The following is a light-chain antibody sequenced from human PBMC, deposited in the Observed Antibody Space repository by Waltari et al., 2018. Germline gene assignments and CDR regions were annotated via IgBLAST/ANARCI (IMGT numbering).Light chain of an antibody. CDR3: ASWDDSLRGHWV. J-gene: IGLJ3*02. CDR1: RSNIGRNG. CDR2: GEN. V-gene: IGLV1-44*01. Sequence: QSVLTQPPSSSGTPGQRVTISCSGSRSNIGRNGAIWYQQLPGTAPRLLIYGENPRPSGVPDRFSGSKSGTSASLAISGLQSEDEADYYCASWDDSLRGHWVFGGGTKLTVL.